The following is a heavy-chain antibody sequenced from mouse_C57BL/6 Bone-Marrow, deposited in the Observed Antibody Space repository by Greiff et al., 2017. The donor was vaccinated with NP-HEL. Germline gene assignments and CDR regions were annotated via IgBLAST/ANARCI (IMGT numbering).Heavy chain of an antibody. CDR3: ARSDLYYYGSSYDY. D-gene: IGHD1-1*01. J-gene: IGHJ2*01. CDR1: GYPFTSYW. V-gene: IGHV1-72*01. CDR2: FDPNSGGT. Sequence: QVQLQQPGAELVKPGASVKLSCKASGYPFTSYWMHWVKQRPGRGLAWIGRFDPNSGGTKYNEKFKSKATLTVDKPSSTAYMQLSSLTSEDSAVYYCARSDLYYYGSSYDYWGQGTTLTVSS.